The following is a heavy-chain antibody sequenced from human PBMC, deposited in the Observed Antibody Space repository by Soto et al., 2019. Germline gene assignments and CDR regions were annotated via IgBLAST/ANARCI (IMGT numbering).Heavy chain of an antibody. J-gene: IGHJ6*02. Sequence: QVQLQESGPGLVKPSGTLSLTCAVSGGSISSSNWWSWVRQPPGKGLEWIGEIYHRESTNYNPSHKSRVTIAVDKSKNQFTLKLGSGTAADTAVYYCASVRGGYYYAMDVWGQGTTVTVSS. CDR2: IYHREST. CDR3: ASVRGGYYYAMDV. D-gene: IGHD3-10*02. CDR1: GGSISSSNW. V-gene: IGHV4-4*02.